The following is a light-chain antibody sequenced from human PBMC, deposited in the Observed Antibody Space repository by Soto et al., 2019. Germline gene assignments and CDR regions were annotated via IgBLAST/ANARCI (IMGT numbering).Light chain of an antibody. CDR2: GAS. Sequence: LTLSAGAVSLTKGERATLSWRASQSVSSSYLAWYPQQPGQAPRLLIYGASSRDTGIPDRFSCSGSGTDCTRTISSLEAEDVAVDGCPQYGISPRTFCQRTLVDI. CDR3: PQYGISPRT. V-gene: IGKV3-20*01. J-gene: IGKJ1*01. CDR1: QSVSSSY.